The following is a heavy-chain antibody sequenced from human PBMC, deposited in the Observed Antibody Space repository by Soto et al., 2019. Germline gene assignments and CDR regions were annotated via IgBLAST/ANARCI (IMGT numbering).Heavy chain of an antibody. V-gene: IGHV1-69*01. D-gene: IGHD6-6*01. CDR2: IIPIFGTA. CDR3: ASAPSEGIAARRLGHDY. Sequence: QVQLVQSGAEVKKPGSSVKVSCKASGGTFSSYAISWVRQAPGQGLEWMGGIIPIFGTANYAQKFQGRVTLTADESTSTAYMELSSLRSEDTAVYYCASAPSEGIAARRLGHDYWGQGTLVTVSS. J-gene: IGHJ4*02. CDR1: GGTFSSYA.